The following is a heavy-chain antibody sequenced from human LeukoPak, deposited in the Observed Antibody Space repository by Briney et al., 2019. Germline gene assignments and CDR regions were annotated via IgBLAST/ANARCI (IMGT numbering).Heavy chain of an antibody. Sequence: GGSLRLSCAASGFTLSSYEMNWVRQAPGKGLEWVSYISSSGSTIYYADSVKGRFTISRDNAKNSLYLQMNSLRAEDTAVYYCARGSLGYCSGGSCYGEREFDYWGQGTLVTVSS. D-gene: IGHD2-15*01. CDR2: ISSSGSTI. CDR1: GFTLSSYE. J-gene: IGHJ4*02. V-gene: IGHV3-48*03. CDR3: ARGSLGYCSGGSCYGEREFDY.